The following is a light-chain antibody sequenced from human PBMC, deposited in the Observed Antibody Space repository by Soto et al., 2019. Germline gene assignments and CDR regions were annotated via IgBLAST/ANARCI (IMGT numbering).Light chain of an antibody. CDR2: NAS. V-gene: IGKV3-11*01. J-gene: IGKJ4*01. CDR1: QSVSDY. CDR3: QHRAGWPPALT. Sequence: EIVLTQSPDTLSLSPGERATLSCRASQSVSDYYLAWYQHKPGQAPRLLIYNASNRATGIPARFSGSGSGTDFTLTISSLEPEDFAVYFCQHRAGWPPALTFGGGTKVEIK.